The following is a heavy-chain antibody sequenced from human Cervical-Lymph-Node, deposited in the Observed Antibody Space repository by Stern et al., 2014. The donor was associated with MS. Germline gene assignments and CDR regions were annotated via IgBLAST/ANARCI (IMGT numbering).Heavy chain of an antibody. V-gene: IGHV1-69*11. CDR1: GGTFSSYA. CDR3: ARGPDYDFWSGPKPINWFDP. J-gene: IGHJ5*02. Sequence: VQLVQSRAEVNKPGSSVTISCKASGGTFSSYAISWVRKAPRQGLEWMGSILHILGTANYAQKFQGRVTITADESTSTAYMELSSLRSEDTAVYYCARGPDYDFWSGPKPINWFDPWGQGTLVTVSS. D-gene: IGHD3-3*01. CDR2: ILHILGTA.